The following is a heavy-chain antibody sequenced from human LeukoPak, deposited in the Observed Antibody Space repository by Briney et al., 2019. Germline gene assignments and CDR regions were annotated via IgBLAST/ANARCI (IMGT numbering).Heavy chain of an antibody. Sequence: GGSLRLSCAASGFTFSSYGMHWVRQAPGKGLEWVANIKPDGSEKHYVDSVKGRFTISRDNAKNSLYLQMNSLRAEDTAVYYCARDQWWQFIAVAITSYFDCWGLGTLVTVSS. CDR2: IKPDGSEK. V-gene: IGHV3-7*01. J-gene: IGHJ4*02. CDR1: GFTFSSYG. CDR3: ARDQWWQFIAVAITSYFDC. D-gene: IGHD6-19*01.